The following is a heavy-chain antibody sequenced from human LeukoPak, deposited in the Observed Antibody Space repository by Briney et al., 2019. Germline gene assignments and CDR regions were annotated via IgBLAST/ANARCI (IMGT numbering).Heavy chain of an antibody. J-gene: IGHJ4*02. V-gene: IGHV1-2*02. CDR3: ARISTYDSPGSDY. CDR1: GYTFTGYY. Sequence: ASVKVSCKASGYTFTGYYMHWVRQAPGQGLEWMGWINPNSGGTNYAQKFQGRVTMTRDTSISTAYMELSRLRSDDTAVYYCARISTYDSPGSDYWGQGTLVTVSS. D-gene: IGHD5-12*01. CDR2: INPNSGGT.